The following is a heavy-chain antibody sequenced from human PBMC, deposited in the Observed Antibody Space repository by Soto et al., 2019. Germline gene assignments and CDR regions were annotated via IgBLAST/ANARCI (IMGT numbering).Heavy chain of an antibody. J-gene: IGHJ4*02. CDR1: GYSFTSYW. D-gene: IGHD6-19*01. Sequence: GESLKISCKGSGYSFTSYWISWVRQMPGKGLEWMGRIDPSDSYTNHSPSFQGHVTISADKSISTAYLQWSSLKASDTAMYYCERVGGIAVAGPFDYWGQGTLVTVSS. CDR2: IDPSDSYT. V-gene: IGHV5-10-1*01. CDR3: ERVGGIAVAGPFDY.